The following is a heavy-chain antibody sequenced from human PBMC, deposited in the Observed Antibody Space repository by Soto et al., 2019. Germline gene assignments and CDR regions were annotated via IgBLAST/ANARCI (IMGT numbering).Heavy chain of an antibody. CDR1: GFTVSSYS. CDR2: ISSSSITI. Sequence: PGGSLRLSCAASGFTVSSYSMNWVRQAPGKGLEWVSYISSSSITIYYADSVKGRFTISRDNAKNSLYLQMSSLSAEDTAVYYCARHGGMVRGVLITTYIDYWGQGTPVTVSS. D-gene: IGHD3-10*01. V-gene: IGHV3-48*01. CDR3: ARHGGMVRGVLITTYIDY. J-gene: IGHJ4*02.